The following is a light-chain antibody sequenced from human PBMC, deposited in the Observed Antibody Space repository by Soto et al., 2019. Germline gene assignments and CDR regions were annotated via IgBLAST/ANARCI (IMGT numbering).Light chain of an antibody. Sequence: QSALTQPASVSGSPGQSITISCTGTSTDIGGYNYVSWYQQHPGKAPKLMIYDVTNRPSGISDRFSGSKSDNTASLTISGLQAEDEADYYCSSYTVSGTLVFGTGTKLTVL. CDR1: STDIGGYNY. CDR3: SSYTVSGTLV. CDR2: DVT. J-gene: IGLJ1*01. V-gene: IGLV2-14*01.